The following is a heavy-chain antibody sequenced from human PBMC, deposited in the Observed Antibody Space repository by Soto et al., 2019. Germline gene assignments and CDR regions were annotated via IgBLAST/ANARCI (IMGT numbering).Heavy chain of an antibody. V-gene: IGHV1-18*01. D-gene: IGHD6-13*01. CDR1: GYTFTSYG. CDR3: ARDLAAGDL. Sequence: ASVKVSCKASGYTFTSYGISWVRQAPGQGLEWMARINGKRGNTNYAQKLQGRVTLTSDTSTSTVYMELSSLRFEDTALFYCARDLAAGDLWGQGTLVTVSS. J-gene: IGHJ5*02. CDR2: INGKRGNT.